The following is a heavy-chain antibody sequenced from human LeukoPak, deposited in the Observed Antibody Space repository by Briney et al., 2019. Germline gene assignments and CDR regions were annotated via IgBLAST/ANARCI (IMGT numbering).Heavy chain of an antibody. Sequence: PGGSLRLSCAASGFTFSSYAMHWVRQAPGKGLEYVSAISSNGGSTYYANSVKGRFTISRDNSKNTLYLQMGSLRAEDMAVYYCARDSGIVGATKYFQHWGQGTLVTVSS. V-gene: IGHV3-64*01. J-gene: IGHJ1*01. CDR1: GFTFSSYA. CDR2: ISSNGGST. D-gene: IGHD1-26*01. CDR3: ARDSGIVGATKYFQH.